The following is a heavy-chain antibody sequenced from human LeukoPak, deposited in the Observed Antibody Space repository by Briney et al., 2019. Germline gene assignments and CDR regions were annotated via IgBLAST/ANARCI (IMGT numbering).Heavy chain of an antibody. CDR2: ISNTGSVI. CDR1: GSTFSSHT. D-gene: IGHD2-2*01. Sequence: RSGGSLRLSCAASGSTFSSHTMNWVRQAPGKGLEWISYISNTGSVIYYADSVKGRFTISRDNAKNSVYLQMNSLRAEDTAVYYCARNLPAADYWGRGTLVTVSS. V-gene: IGHV3-48*04. J-gene: IGHJ4*02. CDR3: ARNLPAADY.